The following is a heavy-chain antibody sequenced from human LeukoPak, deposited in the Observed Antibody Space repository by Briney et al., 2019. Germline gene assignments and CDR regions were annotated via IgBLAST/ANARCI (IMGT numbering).Heavy chain of an antibody. V-gene: IGHV3-20*04. CDR2: IKWNGGST. CDR1: GFTFDDYG. CDR3: ARDGGDCSGDSCYVDY. J-gene: IGHJ4*02. Sequence: PGGSLRLSCAASGFTFDDYGMSWVRQAPGKGLEWVSSIKWNGGSTGYADSVKGRFTISRDNAKNSLYLQMNSLRAEDTALCYCARDGGDCSGDSCYVDYWGQGTLVTVSS. D-gene: IGHD2-15*01.